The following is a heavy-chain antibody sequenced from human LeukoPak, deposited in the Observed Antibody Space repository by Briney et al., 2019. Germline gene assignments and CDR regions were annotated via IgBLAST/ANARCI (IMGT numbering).Heavy chain of an antibody. Sequence: PSETLSLTCAVSGGSFSAFFWMWIRQPPGKWLEWIGDVGHSGSADYNPSLKSRVTVSADPSKTQFSLKLTSVTAADTAVYYCATRGDYSDTSGNSYDALDIWGQGTMVTVSS. D-gene: IGHD3-22*01. CDR3: ATRGDYSDTSGNSYDALDI. V-gene: IGHV4-34*01. CDR2: VGHSGSA. CDR1: GGSFSAFF. J-gene: IGHJ3*02.